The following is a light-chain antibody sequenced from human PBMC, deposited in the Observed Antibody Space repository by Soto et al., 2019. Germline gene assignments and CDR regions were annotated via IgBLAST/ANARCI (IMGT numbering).Light chain of an antibody. V-gene: IGLV2-14*01. Sequence: QSVLTQPASVSGSPGQSITNSCTETSSDVGGYNYVSWYQQHPGKAPKLMIYDVSNRPSGVSNRFSGSKSGNTASLTISGLQAEDEADYYCSSYTSSSTLYVFGTGTKVTVL. CDR1: SSDVGGYNY. J-gene: IGLJ1*01. CDR3: SSYTSSSTLYV. CDR2: DVS.